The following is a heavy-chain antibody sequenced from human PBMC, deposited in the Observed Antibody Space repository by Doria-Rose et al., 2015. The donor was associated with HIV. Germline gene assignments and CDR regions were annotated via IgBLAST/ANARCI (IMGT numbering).Heavy chain of an antibody. D-gene: IGHD6-13*01. Sequence: QITLKESGPVLAKPTETLTLTCTVSGVSLSSPGMGVSWIRQPPGKALEWLANIFSDDERSYKTSLKSRLTISRRTSKSQVVLTMTDMDPVDTATYYCARIKSSRWYHKYYFDFWGQGTLVIVSA. CDR3: ARIKSSRWYHKYYFDF. J-gene: IGHJ4*02. V-gene: IGHV2-26*01. CDR2: IFSDDER. CDR1: GVSLSSPGMG.